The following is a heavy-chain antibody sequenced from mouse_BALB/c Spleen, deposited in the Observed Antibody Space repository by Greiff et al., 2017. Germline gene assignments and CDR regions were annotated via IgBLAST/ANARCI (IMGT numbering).Heavy chain of an antibody. V-gene: IGHV3-2*02. D-gene: IGHD1-2*01. J-gene: IGHJ3*01. CDR1: GYSITSDYA. Sequence: EVKLMESGPGLVKPSQSLSLTCTVSGYSITSDYAWNWIRQFPGNKLEWVGYIRYSGSTSYNPSLKSRISITRDTSKNQFFLQLNSVTTEDTATYYCARGTTAFAYWGQGTLVIVSA. CDR3: ARGTTAFAY. CDR2: IRYSGST.